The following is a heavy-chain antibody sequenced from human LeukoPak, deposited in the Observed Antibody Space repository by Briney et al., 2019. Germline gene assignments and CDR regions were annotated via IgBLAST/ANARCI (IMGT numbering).Heavy chain of an antibody. CDR1: GFTFSNYA. CDR3: ARSMYSAKSPAFDY. V-gene: IGHV3-23*01. CDR2: ISGSGSNT. D-gene: IGHD1-26*01. J-gene: IGHJ4*02. Sequence: GGSLRLSCAASGFTFSNYAMTWVRQAPGKGLEWVSVISGSGSNTDYADSVKGRFTISRDNSKNTLYLQMNSLRAEDTAVYYCARSMYSAKSPAFDYWGQGTLVTVSS.